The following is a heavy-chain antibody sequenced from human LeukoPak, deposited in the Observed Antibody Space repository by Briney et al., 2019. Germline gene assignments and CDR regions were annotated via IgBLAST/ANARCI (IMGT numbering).Heavy chain of an antibody. Sequence: KPGGSLRLSCTASGFTFGDYALSWFRQAPGKGLERLSFIRSKDHGGTTEYAASVKGRFTISRDDSNSIAYLQMNSLIIEDTAVYFCTRDPHYYHGNPHDFWGQGTRVTVSS. CDR1: GFTFGDYA. CDR2: IRSKDHGGTT. D-gene: IGHD4-23*01. J-gene: IGHJ4*02. V-gene: IGHV3-49*05. CDR3: TRDPHYYHGNPHDF.